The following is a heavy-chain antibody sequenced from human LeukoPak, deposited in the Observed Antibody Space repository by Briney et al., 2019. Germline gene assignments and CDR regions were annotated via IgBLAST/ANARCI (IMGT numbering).Heavy chain of an antibody. CDR1: GFTFSDYY. Sequence: GGSLRLSCAASGFTFSDYYMTWVRQAPGKGLEWVSGVSGSGGSTYYADSVKGRFTISRDNSKNTLYLQMNSLRAEDTAVYYCAKEPRWEQLHSFDIWGQGTTVTVSS. J-gene: IGHJ3*02. CDR3: AKEPRWEQLHSFDI. V-gene: IGHV3-23*01. D-gene: IGHD1/OR15-1a*01. CDR2: VSGSGGST.